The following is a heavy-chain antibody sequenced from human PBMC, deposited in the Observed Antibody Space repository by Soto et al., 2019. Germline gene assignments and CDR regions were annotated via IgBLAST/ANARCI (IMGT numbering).Heavy chain of an antibody. D-gene: IGHD4-17*01. Sequence: APEKVSCKASGYTFTSYYIHWVRQAPGQGVAWMGLVNPNGGSPSYAQKFQSRVTMTRATSTSTDYMEVSSLRSEDSAVYYCTRALGSMTTVTPDLSGTMSLFDYWGQGTLVTVSS. CDR1: GYTFTSYY. J-gene: IGHJ4*02. CDR3: TRALGSMTTVTPDLSGTMSLFDY. CDR2: VNPNGGSP. V-gene: IGHV1-46*01.